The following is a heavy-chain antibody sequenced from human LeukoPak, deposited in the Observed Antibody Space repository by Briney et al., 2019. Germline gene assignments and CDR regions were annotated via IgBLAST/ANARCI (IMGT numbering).Heavy chain of an antibody. V-gene: IGHV4-38-2*02. CDR3: ARGTGERGIFIYFDY. CDR1: GYSISSGYY. J-gene: IGHJ4*02. Sequence: SETLSLTCTVSGYSISSGYYWGWIRQPPGKGLEWIGSIYHSGSTYYNPSLKSRVTISVDTSKNQFSLKLSSVTAADTAVYYCARGTGERGIFIYFDYWGQGTLVTVSS. CDR2: IYHSGST. D-gene: IGHD7-27*01.